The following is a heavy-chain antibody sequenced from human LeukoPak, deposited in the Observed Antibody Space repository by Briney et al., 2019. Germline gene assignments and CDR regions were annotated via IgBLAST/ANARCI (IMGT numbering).Heavy chain of an antibody. CDR3: ARYCGAASCYSGFDY. Sequence: GGSLRLSCAASGFTFSSYVMSWVRQAPGKGPEWVSAISGDGGTYYADSVKGRFTISRGNSKNTLYLQMNSLGGEDTALYYCARYCGAASCYSGFDYWGQGTLVTVAS. V-gene: IGHV3-23*01. CDR2: ISGDGGT. D-gene: IGHD2-15*01. J-gene: IGHJ4*02. CDR1: GFTFSSYV.